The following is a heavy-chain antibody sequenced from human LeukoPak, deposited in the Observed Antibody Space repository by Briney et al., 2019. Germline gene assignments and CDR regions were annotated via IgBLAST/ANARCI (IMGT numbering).Heavy chain of an antibody. CDR3: ARGGGLDV. V-gene: IGHV3-7*03. CDR1: GFTFSSYW. D-gene: IGHD3-16*01. J-gene: IGHJ6*02. CDR2: INHNGNVN. Sequence: GGSLRLSCAASGFTFSSYWMNWARQAPGKGLEWVASINHNGNVNYYVDSVKGRFTISRDNAKNSLYVQMSNLRAEDTAVYFCARGGGLDVWGQGATVTVSS.